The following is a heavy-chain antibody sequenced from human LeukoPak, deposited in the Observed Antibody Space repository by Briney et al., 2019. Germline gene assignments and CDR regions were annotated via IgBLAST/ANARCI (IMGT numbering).Heavy chain of an antibody. J-gene: IGHJ4*02. CDR2: ISSSSSYI. D-gene: IGHD6-13*01. CDR3: ATPGIAAAGMVGY. Sequence: GGSLRLSCAASGFTFSSYSMNWVRQAPGKGLEWVSSISSSSSYIYYADSVKGRFTISRDNAKNSLYLQMNSLRAEDTAVYYCATPGIAAAGMVGYWGQGTLVTVSS. CDR1: GFTFSSYS. V-gene: IGHV3-21*01.